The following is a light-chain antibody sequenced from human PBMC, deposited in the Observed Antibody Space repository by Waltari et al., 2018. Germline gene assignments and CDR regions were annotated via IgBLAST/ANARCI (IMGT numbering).Light chain of an antibody. CDR3: SSYVSSSTLEL. CDR1: SSDIGGYNY. Sequence: QSALTQPASVSGSPGQSITISCTGTSSDIGGYNYVSCYQQLPGRAPKLIIYDVSNRPSGVSNRFSGSKSGNTASLTISGLQGEHEADYYCSSYVSSSTLELFGGGTSLAGL. J-gene: IGLJ2*01. CDR2: DVS. V-gene: IGLV2-14*03.